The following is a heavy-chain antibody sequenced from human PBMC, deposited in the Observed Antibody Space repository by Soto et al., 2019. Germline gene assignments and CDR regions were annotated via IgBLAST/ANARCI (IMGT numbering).Heavy chain of an antibody. V-gene: IGHV3-23*01. CDR1: GFTFSGYA. Sequence: PGGPLILSCSPSGFTFSGYAMSWVRQAPGKGLEWVSAISCSGGSTYYADSVKGRFTISRDNSKNTLYLQMNSLRAEDTAVYYCAKDLGLDWGYWFDPWGQGTLVSVS. CDR2: ISCSGGST. CDR3: AKDLGLDWGYWFDP. D-gene: IGHD3-16*01. J-gene: IGHJ5*02.